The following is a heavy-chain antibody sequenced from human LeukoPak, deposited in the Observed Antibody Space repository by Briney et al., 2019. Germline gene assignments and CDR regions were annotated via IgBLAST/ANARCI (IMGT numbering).Heavy chain of an antibody. CDR1: GFTFRNYA. CDR2: IFSEGSHK. Sequence: GGSLRLSCTASGFTFRNYAMHWVRQAPGKGLEWVADIFSEGSHKYYADSVEGRFTISRDDSKNTLYLEMNSLRADDTALYYCARDDKDRNCGSAFDIWGQGTMVTVSS. J-gene: IGHJ3*02. D-gene: IGHD1-14*01. V-gene: IGHV3-30*04. CDR3: ARDDKDRNCGSAFDI.